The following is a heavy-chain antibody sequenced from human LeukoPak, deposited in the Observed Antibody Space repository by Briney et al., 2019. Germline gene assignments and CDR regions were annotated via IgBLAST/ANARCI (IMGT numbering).Heavy chain of an antibody. CDR3: AREMQEWIQQWPYGGLFDY. V-gene: IGHV4-61*02. J-gene: IGHJ4*02. D-gene: IGHD5-18*01. CDR2: IYTRGST. Sequence: SQTLSLTCTVSGGSLSSGSYYWSWLRQPAVKGLEWFGLIYTRGSTNYTPSLKSRVTISVDTSKNQFSLKLSSVTAADTAVYYCAREMQEWIQQWPYGGLFDYWGQGTLVTVSS. CDR1: GGSLSSGSYY.